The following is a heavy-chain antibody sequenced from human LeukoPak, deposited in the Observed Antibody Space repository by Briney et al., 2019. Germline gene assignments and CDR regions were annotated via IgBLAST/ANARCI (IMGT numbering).Heavy chain of an antibody. V-gene: IGHV3-49*04. CDR1: GFAFDDFA. J-gene: IGHJ4*02. CDR2: IRRRAYGGAA. CDR3: SRNGLVDFDY. Sequence: PGQSLRLSCTTSGFAFDDFAMSWVRQPAGKGLEWVSFIRRRAYGGAAEYAASVKGRFIISRDDSKGIAYLQMNSLKTEDTAVYYCSRNGLVDFDYWGQGSRVIVSP.